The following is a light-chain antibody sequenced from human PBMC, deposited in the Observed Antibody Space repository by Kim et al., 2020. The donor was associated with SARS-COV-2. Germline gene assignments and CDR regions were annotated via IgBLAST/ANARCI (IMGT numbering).Light chain of an antibody. CDR2: AAS. Sequence: VAPGERATLSGRASQSVTTNLAWYQQKPGQAPRLLMYAASTRATGFPARFSGSGSGTEFTLTISSLQSEDFAVDSCQQYNNWPYTFGQGTKLEI. CDR1: QSVTTN. CDR3: QQYNNWPYT. J-gene: IGKJ2*01. V-gene: IGKV3-15*01.